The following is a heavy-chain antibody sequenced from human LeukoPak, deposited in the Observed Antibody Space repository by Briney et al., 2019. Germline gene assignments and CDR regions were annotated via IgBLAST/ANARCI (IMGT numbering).Heavy chain of an antibody. V-gene: IGHV4-4*09. CDR2: IYTSGST. CDR1: GGSISSYY. Sequence: SETLSLTCTVSGGSISSYYWSWIRQPPGKGLEWIGYIYTSGSTNYNPSLKSRVTISVDTSKNQFSLKLSSVTAADTAVYCCARAIVVVPYYMDVWGKGTTVTVSS. D-gene: IGHD2-2*01. CDR3: ARAIVVVPYYMDV. J-gene: IGHJ6*03.